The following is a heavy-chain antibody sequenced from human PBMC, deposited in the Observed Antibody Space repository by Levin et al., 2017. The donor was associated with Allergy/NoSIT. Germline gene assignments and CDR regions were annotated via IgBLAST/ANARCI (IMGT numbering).Heavy chain of an antibody. CDR3: ARSNSHAFDI. CDR1: GFTFDDYA. Sequence: SLKISCAASGFTFDDYAMHWVRQAPGKGLEWVSGISWNSGSISYADSVRGRFAISRDNAKNTLYLQMNSLRAEDTAVYYCARSNSHAFDIWGQGTMVTVSS. V-gene: IGHV3-9*01. J-gene: IGHJ3*02. D-gene: IGHD2-21*01. CDR2: ISWNSGSI.